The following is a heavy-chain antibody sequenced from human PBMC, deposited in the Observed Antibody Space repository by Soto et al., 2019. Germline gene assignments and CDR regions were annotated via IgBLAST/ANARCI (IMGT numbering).Heavy chain of an antibody. D-gene: IGHD3-10*01. Sequence: EVQLLESGGGLVQPGGSLRLSCAASGFTFSSYAMRWVRQAPGKGLEWVSAISGSGDSAYYADSVKGRFTISRDNSKNTLSLQMNSRRAEDTAVYYCSKRGSGRYFDYWGQGTLVTVSS. CDR1: GFTFSSYA. CDR2: ISGSGDSA. CDR3: SKRGSGRYFDY. V-gene: IGHV3-23*01. J-gene: IGHJ4*02.